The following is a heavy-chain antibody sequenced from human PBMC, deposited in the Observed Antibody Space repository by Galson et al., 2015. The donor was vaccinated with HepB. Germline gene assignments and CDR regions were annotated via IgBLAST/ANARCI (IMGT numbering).Heavy chain of an antibody. V-gene: IGHV3-21*01. J-gene: IGHJ1*01. D-gene: IGHD6-25*01. CDR1: GFPFSSYN. CDR3: ARGRPTAIAAAASFLH. CDR2: ISSTSNYI. Sequence: SLRLSCAASGFPFSSYNMNWVRQAPGKGLEWVSSISSTSNYIYYADSVKGRFSISRDNAKNSLYLHMNSLSAEDTAVYYCARGRPTAIAAAASFLHWGQGTLVTVSS.